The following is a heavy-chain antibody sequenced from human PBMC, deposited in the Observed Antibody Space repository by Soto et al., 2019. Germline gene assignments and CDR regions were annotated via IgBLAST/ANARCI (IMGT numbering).Heavy chain of an antibody. CDR2: IYHSGKT. J-gene: IGHJ5*02. CDR1: GYSITSGYY. CDR3: ATDKRVTMIGGWFDP. Sequence: SETLSLTCAVSGYSITSGYYWGWVRQSPGKGLEWIGSIYHSGKTYYKPSLRSRVTISVDTAKNQFSLRLTSVTAADTAIYYCATDKRVTMIGGWFDPWGQGTLVTVSS. D-gene: IGHD3-22*01. V-gene: IGHV4-38-2*02.